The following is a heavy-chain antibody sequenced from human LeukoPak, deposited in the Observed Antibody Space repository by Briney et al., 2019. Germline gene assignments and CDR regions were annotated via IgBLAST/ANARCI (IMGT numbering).Heavy chain of an antibody. CDR1: GCTLTNYA. D-gene: IGHD4-17*01. CDR3: ARLRLLRSPLCY. Sequence: PGGSLRLSCAASGCTLTNYAMSWVRQAPGKGLEWVSGISANGDIAYYGDSMKGRFTMSRDNAKNSLYLQMNSLRAEDTAVYYCARLRLLRSPLCYWGQGTLVTFSS. V-gene: IGHV3-23*01. J-gene: IGHJ4*02. CDR2: ISANGDIA.